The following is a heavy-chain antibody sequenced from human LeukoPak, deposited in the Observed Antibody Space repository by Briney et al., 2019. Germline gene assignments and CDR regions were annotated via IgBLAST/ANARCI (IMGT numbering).Heavy chain of an antibody. CDR3: ATDEIAVAGTLGFDY. D-gene: IGHD6-19*01. Sequence: SVKVSCKASGDTFTSYAISWVRQAPGQGLEWMGGIIPIFGTANYAQKFQGRVTITTDEYTSTAYMELSSLRSEDTAVYYCATDEIAVAGTLGFDYWGQGTLVTVSS. V-gene: IGHV1-69*05. CDR2: IIPIFGTA. CDR1: GDTFTSYA. J-gene: IGHJ4*02.